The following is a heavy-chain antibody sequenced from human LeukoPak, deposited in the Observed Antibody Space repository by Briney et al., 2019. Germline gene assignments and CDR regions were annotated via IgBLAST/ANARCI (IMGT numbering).Heavy chain of an antibody. J-gene: IGHJ4*02. CDR2: INHSGRS. CDR3: ARGERGGYSYGIVY. CDR1: GGSFSGYF. D-gene: IGHD5-18*01. Sequence: SETLSLTCAVYGGSFSGYFCIWIRQPPGKGLEWIGEINHSGRSNYNPSLKRRVTISADTSTSTAYMELRSLRSDDTAVYYCARGERGGYSYGIVYWGQGTLVTVSS. V-gene: IGHV4-34*01.